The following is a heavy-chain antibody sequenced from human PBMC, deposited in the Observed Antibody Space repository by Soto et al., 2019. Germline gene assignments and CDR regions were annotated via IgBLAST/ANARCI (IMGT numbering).Heavy chain of an antibody. CDR2: INPSGGST. CDR3: ARDIGGEMAPSDAFDI. Sequence: GASVKVSCKASGYTFTSYYMHWVRQAPGQGLEWMGIINPSGGSTSYAQKFQGRVTMTRDTSTSTVYMELSSLRSEDTAVYYCARDIGGEMAPSDAFDIWGQGTMVTVSS. J-gene: IGHJ3*02. CDR1: GYTFTSYY. V-gene: IGHV1-46*01. D-gene: IGHD2-21*01.